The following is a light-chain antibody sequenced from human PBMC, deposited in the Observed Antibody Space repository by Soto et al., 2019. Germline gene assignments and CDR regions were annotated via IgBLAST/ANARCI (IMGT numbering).Light chain of an antibody. CDR2: GAS. Sequence: DLQMTQSPSSLSASVGDRVTITCQASQDISNYLNWYQQKPGKAPKLLIYGASNLETGVPSRFSGSGSGTDFTFTISSLQSEDIATYYCQQYDNLPLTFGGGTKVEIK. CDR1: QDISNY. CDR3: QQYDNLPLT. V-gene: IGKV1-33*01. J-gene: IGKJ4*01.